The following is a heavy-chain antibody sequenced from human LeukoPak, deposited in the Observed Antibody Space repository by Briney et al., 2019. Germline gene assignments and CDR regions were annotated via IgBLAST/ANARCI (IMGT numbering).Heavy chain of an antibody. D-gene: IGHD6-19*01. V-gene: IGHV1-69*13. CDR2: IIPIFGTA. CDR1: GGTFSSNT. CDR3: ARDIGRQQWLEIYYYMDV. Sequence: ASVKVSCKASGGTFSSNTISWVRQAPGQGLECMGGIIPIFGTANYAQKFQGRVTITADESTSTAYMELSSLRYEDTAVYYCARDIGRQQWLEIYYYMDVWGKGTTVTISS. J-gene: IGHJ6*03.